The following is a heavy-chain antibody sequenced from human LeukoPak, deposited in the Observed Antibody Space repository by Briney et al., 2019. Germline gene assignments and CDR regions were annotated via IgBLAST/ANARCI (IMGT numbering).Heavy chain of an antibody. Sequence: SETLSLTCTVSGVSISNTDYYWTWVRQSPGKGLEWIGYIYYSGSTYYNPSLKSRFTISMDTSKNQFSLNLSSVTAADTAVYYCARGPWSYFHSWGQGTLVTVSS. V-gene: IGHV4-30-4*01. J-gene: IGHJ4*02. CDR1: GVSISNTDYY. CDR2: IYYSGST. CDR3: ARGPWSYFHS. D-gene: IGHD2-8*02.